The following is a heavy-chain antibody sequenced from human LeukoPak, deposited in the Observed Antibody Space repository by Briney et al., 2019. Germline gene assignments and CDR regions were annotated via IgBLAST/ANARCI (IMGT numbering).Heavy chain of an antibody. D-gene: IGHD3-10*01. J-gene: IGHJ3*02. CDR3: ARDPPLGVRGVIGAFDI. V-gene: IGHV3-21*01. CDR1: GFTFSSYS. Sequence: GGSLRLSCAASGFTFSSYSMNWVRQAPGKGLEWVSSISSSSSYIYYADSVKGRFTISRDNAKNSLYLQMNSLRAEDTAVYYCARDPPLGVRGVIGAFDIWGQGTIVTVSS. CDR2: ISSSSSYI.